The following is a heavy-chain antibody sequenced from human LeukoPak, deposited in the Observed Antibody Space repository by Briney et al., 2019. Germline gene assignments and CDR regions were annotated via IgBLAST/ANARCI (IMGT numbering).Heavy chain of an antibody. Sequence: GGSLRLSCAASGFSFSNYAMSWVRQVPGKGLEWVSAISGRDDSTYYADSVKGRFTISRDTSKNTLYLQMNSLRAEDTAVYYCAKWGDYDVLTGYYDSDYWGQGTLITVSS. CDR2: ISGRDDST. J-gene: IGHJ4*02. V-gene: IGHV3-23*01. CDR1: GFSFSNYA. D-gene: IGHD3-9*01. CDR3: AKWGDYDVLTGYYDSDY.